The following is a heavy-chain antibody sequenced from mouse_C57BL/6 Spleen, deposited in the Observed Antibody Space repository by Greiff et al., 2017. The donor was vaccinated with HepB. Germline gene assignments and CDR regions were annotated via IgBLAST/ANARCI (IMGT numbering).Heavy chain of an antibody. CDR3: ARDTTVVATDYVDY. V-gene: IGHV1-81*01. CDR2: IYPRSGNT. CDR1: GYTFTSYG. Sequence: QVQLQQSGAELARPGASVKLSCKASGYTFTSYGISWVKQRTGQGLEWIGEIYPRSGNTYYNEKFKGKATLTADKSSSTAYMELRSLTSEDSAVYFCARDTTVVATDYVDYWGQGTTLTVSS. D-gene: IGHD1-1*01. J-gene: IGHJ2*01.